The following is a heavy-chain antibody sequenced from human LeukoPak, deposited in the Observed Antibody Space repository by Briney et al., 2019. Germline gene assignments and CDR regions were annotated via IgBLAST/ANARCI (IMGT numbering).Heavy chain of an antibody. CDR2: IYYSGST. CDR3: ARQGGIAAAGTTFDY. V-gene: IGHV4-39*01. J-gene: IGHJ4*02. CDR1: GGSISSVGYY. Sequence: SETLSLTCTVSGGSISSVGYYWSWIRQPPGKGLEWIGSIYYSGSTYYNPSLKSRVTISVDTSKNQFSLKLSSVTAADTAVYYCARQGGIAAAGTTFDYWGQGTLVTVSS. D-gene: IGHD6-13*01.